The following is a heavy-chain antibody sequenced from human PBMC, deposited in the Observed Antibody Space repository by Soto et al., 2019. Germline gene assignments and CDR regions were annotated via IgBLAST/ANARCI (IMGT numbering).Heavy chain of an antibody. CDR3: ARDRKFESLFDP. V-gene: IGHV4-59*01. J-gene: IGHJ5*02. D-gene: IGHD3-16*01. CDR1: GGSISSYY. Sequence: SETLSLTCTVSGGSISSYYWSWIRQPPGKGLEWIGYIYYSGSTNYNPSLKSRVTISVDTSKNQFSLKLSSVTAADTAVYYCARDRKFESLFDPWGQGTLVTVSS. CDR2: IYYSGST.